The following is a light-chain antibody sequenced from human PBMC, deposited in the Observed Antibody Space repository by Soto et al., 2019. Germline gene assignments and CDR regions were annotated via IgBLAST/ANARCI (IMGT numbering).Light chain of an antibody. J-gene: IGLJ1*01. CDR2: DVS. CDR1: SSDVGSYNY. Sequence: QSALTQPRSVSGSPGQSVTISCTGTSSDVGSYNYVSWYQQHPGKAPKLMIYDVSKRPSGVPDRFSGSKSGNTASLTISGLQAEDEADYYCCSYAGSSPYVFGTGTKLTVL. V-gene: IGLV2-11*01. CDR3: CSYAGSSPYV.